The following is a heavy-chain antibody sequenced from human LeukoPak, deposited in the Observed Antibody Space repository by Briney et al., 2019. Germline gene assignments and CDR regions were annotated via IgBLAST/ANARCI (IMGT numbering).Heavy chain of an antibody. CDR1: GFTFSSYD. CDR3: ARCAPDFWSGGCYGMDV. Sequence: GSLRLSCAASGFTFSSYDMHWVRQAPGKGLEWVSAIGTAGDTYYPGSVKGRFTISRENAKNSLYLQMNSLRAGDTSVYYCARCAPDFWSGGCYGMDVWGQGTTVTVSS. D-gene: IGHD3-3*01. J-gene: IGHJ6*02. CDR2: IGTAGDT. V-gene: IGHV3-13*01.